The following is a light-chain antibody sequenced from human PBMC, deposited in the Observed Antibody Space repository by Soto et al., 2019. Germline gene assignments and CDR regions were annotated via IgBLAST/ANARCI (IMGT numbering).Light chain of an antibody. V-gene: IGKV3-20*01. CDR2: GAS. CDR1: QSISSSY. Sequence: EIVLTQSPGTLSLSPGKRATLSCRASQSISSSYLAWYQQRPGQAPRLLIYGASSRATGTPDRFSGSGSGTDFTLTINRLEPEDFALYYCQQYGSSPPTFGQGTKV. J-gene: IGKJ1*01. CDR3: QQYGSSPPT.